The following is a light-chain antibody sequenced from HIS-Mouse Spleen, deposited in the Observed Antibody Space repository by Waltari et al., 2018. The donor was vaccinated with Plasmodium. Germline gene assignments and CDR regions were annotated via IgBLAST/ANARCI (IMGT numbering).Light chain of an antibody. CDR2: EGS. CDR3: CSYAGSSTYV. Sequence: QSALTQPASVSGPPGPSTTISCPGTSTVVGSCNLVSWYQQHPGKAPKLMIYEGSKRPSGVSNRFSGSKSGNTASLTISGLQAEDEADYYCCSYAGSSTYVFGTGTKVTVL. J-gene: IGLJ1*01. CDR1: STVVGSCNL. V-gene: IGLV2-23*01.